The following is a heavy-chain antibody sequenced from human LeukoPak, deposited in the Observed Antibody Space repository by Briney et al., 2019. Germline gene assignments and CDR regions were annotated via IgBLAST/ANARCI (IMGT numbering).Heavy chain of an antibody. V-gene: IGHV3-66*01. CDR3: VGTMVRGVIRMDV. D-gene: IGHD3-10*01. CDR2: IYSGGST. J-gene: IGHJ6*02. Sequence: PGGSLRLSCAAPGFTVSSNYMSWVRQAPGKGLEWVSVIYSGGSTYYADSVKGRFTISRDNSKNTLYLQMNSLRAEDTAVYYCVGTMVRGVIRMDVWGQGTTVTVSS. CDR1: GFTVSSNY.